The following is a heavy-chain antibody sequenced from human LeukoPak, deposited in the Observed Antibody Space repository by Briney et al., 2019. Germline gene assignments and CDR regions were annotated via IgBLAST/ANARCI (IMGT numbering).Heavy chain of an antibody. CDR2: IKQDGSEK. Sequence: GGSLRLSCAASGFSFSSYWMTWVRQAPGKGLEWVANIKQDGSEKYYVDSVKGRFTISRDNAKNSLYLQMNSLRAEDTAVYYCARVKGYYYYYMDVWGKGTTVTVSS. CDR3: ARVKGYYYYYMDV. J-gene: IGHJ6*03. CDR1: GFSFSSYW. V-gene: IGHV3-7*01.